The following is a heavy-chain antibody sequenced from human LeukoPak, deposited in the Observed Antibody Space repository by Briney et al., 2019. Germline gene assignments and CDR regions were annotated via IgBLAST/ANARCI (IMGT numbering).Heavy chain of an antibody. CDR3: ARDLTMIVVAPTSGDY. CDR1: GFTFSSYG. J-gene: IGHJ4*02. Sequence: GRSLRLSCAASGFTFSSYGMHWVRQAPGKGLEWVAVISYDGSNKYYADSVKGRFTISRDNSKNTLYLQMNSLRAEDTAVYYCARDLTMIVVAPTSGDYWGQGTLVTVSS. V-gene: IGHV3-30*03. D-gene: IGHD3-22*01. CDR2: ISYDGSNK.